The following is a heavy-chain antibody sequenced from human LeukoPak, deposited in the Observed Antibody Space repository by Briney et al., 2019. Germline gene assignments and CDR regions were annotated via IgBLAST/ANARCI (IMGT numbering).Heavy chain of an antibody. CDR3: ARSVAASRDY. D-gene: IGHD2-15*01. CDR2: INWNGGST. CDR1: GFTFDDYG. J-gene: IGHJ4*02. V-gene: IGHV3-20*04. Sequence: GGSLTLSCAASGFTFDDYGMSWVRQAPGKGLEWVSGINWNGGSTRYADSVKGRFTISRHNAKNSLYLQMNSLRAEDTAWYYCARSVAASRDYWGQGTLVTVSS.